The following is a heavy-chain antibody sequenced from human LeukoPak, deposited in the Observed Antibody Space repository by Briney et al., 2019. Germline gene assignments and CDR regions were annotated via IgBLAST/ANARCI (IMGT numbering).Heavy chain of an antibody. CDR3: ARHRGDGFDY. V-gene: IGHV4-4*09. CDR1: SGSISSYY. J-gene: IGHJ4*02. D-gene: IGHD3-16*01. CDR2: IYSSGST. Sequence: SETLSLTCTVSSGSISSYYWSWIRQPPGKGLEWIGYIYSSGSTNYNPSLESRVTISLDTSKNQFSLELRSVTAADTAVYYCARHRGDGFDYWGPGNPGHRLL.